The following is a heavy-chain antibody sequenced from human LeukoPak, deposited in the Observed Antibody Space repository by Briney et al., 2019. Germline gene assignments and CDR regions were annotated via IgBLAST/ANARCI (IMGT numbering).Heavy chain of an antibody. CDR2: IYYSGST. CDR3: ARGISDSSGYYFVPFDY. Sequence: PSETLSLTCTVSGGSVSSGSYYWSWIRQPPGKGLEWIGYIYYSGSTNYNPSLKSRVTISVDTSKNQFSLKLSSVTAADTAVYYCARGISDSSGYYFVPFDYWGQGTLVTVSS. CDR1: GGSVSSGSYY. J-gene: IGHJ4*02. D-gene: IGHD3-22*01. V-gene: IGHV4-61*01.